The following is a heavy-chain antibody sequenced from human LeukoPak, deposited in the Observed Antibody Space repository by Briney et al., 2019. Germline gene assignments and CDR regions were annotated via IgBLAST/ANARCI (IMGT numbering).Heavy chain of an antibody. CDR3: AGKYDSSGYLFDY. CDR2: ISYDGSNK. D-gene: IGHD3-22*01. J-gene: IGHJ4*02. Sequence: GGSLRLSCAASGFTFSSYAMHWVRQAPGKGLEWVAVISYDGSNKYYADSVKGRFTISRDNSKNTLYLQMNSLRAEDTAVYYCAGKYDSSGYLFDYWGQGTLVTVSS. CDR1: GFTFSSYA. V-gene: IGHV3-30-3*01.